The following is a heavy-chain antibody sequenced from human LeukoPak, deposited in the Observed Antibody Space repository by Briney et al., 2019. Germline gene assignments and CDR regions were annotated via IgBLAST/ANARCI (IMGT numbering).Heavy chain of an antibody. CDR1: GGSLSDYF. CDR3: ARDVVVVPAAIHYGMDV. J-gene: IGHJ6*02. CDR2: INHSGRT. Sequence: AETLSLTCAVYGGSLSDYFWGWLRQPPGKGVEWIGEINHSGRTYYNPSLKSRVTISVDTSKNQFSLNLSSVTAADTAVYYCARDVVVVPAAIHYGMDVWGQGTTVTVSS. V-gene: IGHV4-34*01. D-gene: IGHD2-2*01.